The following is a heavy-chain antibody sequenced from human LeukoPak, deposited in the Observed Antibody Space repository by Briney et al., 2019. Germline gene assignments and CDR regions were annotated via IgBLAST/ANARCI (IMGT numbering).Heavy chain of an antibody. Sequence: GGSLRLSCAASGFTFSDYYMSWIRQAPGKGLEWVSYISSSGSTIYYADSVKGRFTISRDNAKNSLYLQMNSLRAEDTAVYYCARGTGVGYYDTQPQDNWFDPWGQGTLVTVSS. CDR2: ISSSGSTI. D-gene: IGHD3-22*01. CDR3: ARGTGVGYYDTQPQDNWFDP. J-gene: IGHJ5*02. V-gene: IGHV3-11*01. CDR1: GFTFSDYY.